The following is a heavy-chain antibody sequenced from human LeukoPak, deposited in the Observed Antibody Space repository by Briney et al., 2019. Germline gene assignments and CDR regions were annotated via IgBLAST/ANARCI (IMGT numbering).Heavy chain of an antibody. Sequence: GGSLRLSCAASGFTFSDYYMSWIRQAPGKWLEWVSYISSSGSTIYYADSVKGRFTISRDNAKNSLYLQMNSLRVEDTAVYYCARGRYNWNRPDAFDIWGQGTMVTVSS. CDR3: ARGRYNWNRPDAFDI. D-gene: IGHD1-20*01. J-gene: IGHJ3*02. V-gene: IGHV3-11*04. CDR1: GFTFSDYY. CDR2: ISSSGSTI.